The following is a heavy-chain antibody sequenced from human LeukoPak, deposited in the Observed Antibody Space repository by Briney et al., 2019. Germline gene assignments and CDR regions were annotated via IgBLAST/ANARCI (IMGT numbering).Heavy chain of an antibody. J-gene: IGHJ4*02. CDR1: GGPISSSSYY. Sequence: SETLSLTCTVSGGPISSSSYYWGWIRQPPGKGLEWIGSTYYSGSTYYNPSLKSRVTISVDTSKNQFSLKLSSVTAADTAVYYCANSANYGGNSGYFDCWGQGTLVTVSS. D-gene: IGHD4-23*01. V-gene: IGHV4-39*01. CDR2: TYYSGST. CDR3: ANSANYGGNSGYFDC.